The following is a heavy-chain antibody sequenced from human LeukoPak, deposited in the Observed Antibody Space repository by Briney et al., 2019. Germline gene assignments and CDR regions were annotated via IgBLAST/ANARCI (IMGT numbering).Heavy chain of an antibody. J-gene: IGHJ4*02. Sequence: GGSLRLSCAASGITLSSYGMHWVRQAPGKGLEWVSVLSYGGGSNYYADSVKGRFTISRDNSKNTLYLQMNSLRAEDTGIYYCVKVAKYYYGSETYYFFEHWGQGTPVTASS. V-gene: IGHV3-30*18. CDR2: LSYGGGSN. D-gene: IGHD3-10*01. CDR3: VKVAKYYYGSETYYFFEH. CDR1: GITLSSYG.